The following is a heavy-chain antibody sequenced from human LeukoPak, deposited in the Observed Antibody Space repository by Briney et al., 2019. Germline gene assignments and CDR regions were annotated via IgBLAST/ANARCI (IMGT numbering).Heavy chain of an antibody. D-gene: IGHD6-19*01. CDR2: ISAYNGNT. CDR1: GYTFTSYG. Sequence: ASVKVSCKASGYTFTSYGISWVRQAPGQGLEWMGWISAYNGNTNYAQKLQGRVTMTTDKSTSTAYLELRSLRSDDTAVYYCARDYSEIAVAGTDYWGQGTLVTVSS. J-gene: IGHJ4*02. V-gene: IGHV1-18*01. CDR3: ARDYSEIAVAGTDY.